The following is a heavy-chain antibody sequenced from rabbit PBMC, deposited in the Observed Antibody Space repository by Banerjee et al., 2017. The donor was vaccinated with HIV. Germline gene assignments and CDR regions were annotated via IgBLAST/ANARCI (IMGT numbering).Heavy chain of an antibody. CDR1: GFSFSSSDY. J-gene: IGHJ6*01. Sequence: QSLEESGGDLVKPGASLTLTCTASGFSFSSSDYMCWVRQAPGKGLEWVACAYAGSSDSTYSATWAKGRFTISKTSSTTVTLQMTSLTAADTATYFCARDAGTSFSTYGMDLWGPGTLVTVS. V-gene: IGHV1S40*01. CDR3: ARDAGTSFSTYGMDL. CDR2: AYAGSSDST. D-gene: IGHD8-1*01.